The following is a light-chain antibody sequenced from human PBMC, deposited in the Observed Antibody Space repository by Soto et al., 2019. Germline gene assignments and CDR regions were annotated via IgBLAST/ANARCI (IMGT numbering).Light chain of an antibody. J-gene: IGKJ4*01. CDR3: QQYSNWPLLS. V-gene: IGKV3-15*01. CDR2: GAS. Sequence: EVVLTQSPATLSVSPGAGATLSCRVSQSVGSNLAWYQQKPGQTPRVLIYGASTRAIGIPARFSGSGFGTEFTLTISSLQSEDFVVYYCQQYSNWPLLSFGGGTKVDIK. CDR1: QSVGSN.